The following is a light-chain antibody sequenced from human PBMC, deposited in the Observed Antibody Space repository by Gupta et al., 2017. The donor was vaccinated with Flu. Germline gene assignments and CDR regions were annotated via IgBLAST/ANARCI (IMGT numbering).Light chain of an antibody. J-gene: IGKJ2*03. CDR3: QQYVSSPPYS. Sequence: VSTKSPGTLSSSPGARATLSCRASQSVSSSYLAWYQQKPGQAPRLLIYGASSRATGIPDRFSGSGSGTDFTLTISRLEPEDFAVYYCQQYVSSPPYSFGQGTKLEIK. CDR2: GAS. V-gene: IGKV3-20*01. CDR1: QSVSSSY.